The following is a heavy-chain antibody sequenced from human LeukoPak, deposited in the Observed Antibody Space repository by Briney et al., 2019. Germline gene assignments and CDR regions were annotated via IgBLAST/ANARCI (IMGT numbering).Heavy chain of an antibody. V-gene: IGHV3-33*01. CDR2: IWYDGSNK. Sequence: GGSLRLSCAASGFTFSSYGMHWVRQAPGKRLEWVAVIWYDGSNKYYADSVKGRFTISRDNSKNTLYRQMNSLRAEDTAVYYCAIGDLWGQGTLVTVSS. CDR3: AIGDL. J-gene: IGHJ5*02. CDR1: GFTFSSYG.